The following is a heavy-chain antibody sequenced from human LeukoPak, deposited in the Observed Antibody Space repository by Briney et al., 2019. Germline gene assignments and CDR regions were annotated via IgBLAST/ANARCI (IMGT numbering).Heavy chain of an antibody. CDR3: ARLLCSSTSCQFDY. J-gene: IGHJ4*02. CDR1: GYSFTNYW. Sequence: KIACKGSGYSFTNYWIAWVRQATGQGLEWMGWMNPNSGNTGYAQKFQGRVTITRNTSISTAYMELSSLRSEDTAVYYCARLLCSSTSCQFDYWGQGTLVTVSS. V-gene: IGHV1-8*03. CDR2: MNPNSGNT. D-gene: IGHD2-2*01.